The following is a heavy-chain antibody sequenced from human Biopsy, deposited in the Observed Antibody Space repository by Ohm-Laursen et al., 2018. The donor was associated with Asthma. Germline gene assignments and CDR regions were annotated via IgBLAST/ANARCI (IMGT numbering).Heavy chain of an antibody. CDR2: IYYSGST. J-gene: IGHJ4*02. D-gene: IGHD3-22*01. CDR3: ARAQDYYDSRGYYRSFDY. CDR1: YGSITSGCYY. Sequence: PSQTPSLTCTVSYGSITSGCYYWTWIRQHPGKGLEWIGFIYYSGSTYYNPSLKSRVSISIDTSKNQFSLKLSSVTAADTAVYYCARAQDYYDSRGYYRSFDYWGQGTLVTVSS. V-gene: IGHV4-31*03.